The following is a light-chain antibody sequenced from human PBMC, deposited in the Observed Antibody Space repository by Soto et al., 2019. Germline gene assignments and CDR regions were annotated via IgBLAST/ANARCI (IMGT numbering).Light chain of an antibody. CDR1: QSVSSN. CDR2: GAS. CDR3: HQYNNWPRT. Sequence: EIVMTQSPATLSASPGERATLSCRASQSVSSNLAWYQQKPGPAPRLLIYGASTRAPGIPAWFSGSGSGTDFTLTSSRLQSDDFAVYHCHQYNNWPRTFGQGTKVEI. V-gene: IGKV3-15*01. J-gene: IGKJ1*01.